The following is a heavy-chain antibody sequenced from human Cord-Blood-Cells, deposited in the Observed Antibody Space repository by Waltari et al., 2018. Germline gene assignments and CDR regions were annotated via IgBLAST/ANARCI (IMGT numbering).Heavy chain of an antibody. Sequence: LALIYWDDDKRYSPSLKSRLTITKDTSKNQVVLTMTNMDPVDTATYYCAHAPGGSSSYWYFDLWGRGTLVTVSS. D-gene: IGHD6-13*01. V-gene: IGHV2-5*02. J-gene: IGHJ2*01. CDR2: IYWDDDK. CDR3: AHAPGGSSSYWYFDL.